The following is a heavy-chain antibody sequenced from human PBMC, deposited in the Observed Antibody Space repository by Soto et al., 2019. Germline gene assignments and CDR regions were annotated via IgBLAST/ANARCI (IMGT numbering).Heavy chain of an antibody. CDR2: IYYSGST. CDR1: GGSISSGGYY. V-gene: IGHV4-31*03. CDR3: AMYYNFWSGYYNLDP. Sequence: SETLSLTCTVSGGSISSGGYYWSWIRQHPGKGLEWIGYIYYSGSTYYNPSLKSRVTISVDTSKNQFSLKLSSVTAADTAVYYCAMYYNFWSGYYNLDPWGQGTLVTVSS. D-gene: IGHD3-3*01. J-gene: IGHJ5*02.